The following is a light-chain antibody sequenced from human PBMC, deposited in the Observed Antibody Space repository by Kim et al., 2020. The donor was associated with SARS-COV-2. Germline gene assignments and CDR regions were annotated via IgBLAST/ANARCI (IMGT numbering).Light chain of an antibody. V-gene: IGKV1-17*01. CDR3: LQHSTYPIT. CDR2: GAS. CDR1: QDIRND. J-gene: IGKJ5*01. Sequence: ASVRDRVPITGRASQDIRNDLGWYQQNPGRAPRRLIYGASSLQSGVPSRFSGSGSGTEFTLTISSVQPEDFATYFCLQHSTYPITFGQGTRLEIK.